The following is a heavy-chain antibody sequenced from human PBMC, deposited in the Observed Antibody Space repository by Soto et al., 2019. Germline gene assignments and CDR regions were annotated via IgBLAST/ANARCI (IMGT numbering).Heavy chain of an antibody. D-gene: IGHD2-15*01. CDR3: SRDVWCSGGSCYLNDWFDP. CDR2: VDDSGTT. Sequence: QVQLQQSGPGLVKPSETLSLTCSVSAGSMRNYYWSWIRQPPGKGLEWIGNVDDSGTTKYNPSLMSRVTISVDTSTIQFSLKLSAVIAADTAVYYCSRDVWCSGGSCYLNDWFDPLGEGILVTVSS. V-gene: IGHV4-59*01. J-gene: IGHJ5*02. CDR1: AGSMRNYY.